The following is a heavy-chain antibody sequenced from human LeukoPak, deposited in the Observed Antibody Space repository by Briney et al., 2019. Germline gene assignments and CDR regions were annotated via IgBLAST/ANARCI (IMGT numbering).Heavy chain of an antibody. Sequence: ASVTVSCTASGYSFTNYYIHWVRQAPGQGLEWMGIINPSGGSTSYAQKFQGRVTMTRDTSTSTVYMELSSLRSEDTAVYYCARQGTTVLTPPYSWFDPWGQGTLVIVSS. V-gene: IGHV1-46*01. CDR3: ARQGTTVLTPPYSWFDP. CDR2: INPSGGST. CDR1: GYSFTNYY. D-gene: IGHD4-23*01. J-gene: IGHJ5*02.